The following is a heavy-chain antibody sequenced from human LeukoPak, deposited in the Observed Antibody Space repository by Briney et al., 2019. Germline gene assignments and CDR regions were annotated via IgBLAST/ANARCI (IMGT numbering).Heavy chain of an antibody. CDR3: AKDDSGWHPLGLDT. CDR1: GFTFSSYV. J-gene: IGHJ5*02. Sequence: GGSLRLSCAASGFTFSSYVMNWVHQAPGKGLEWVSGIRGSGRSTYYADSVKGRFTISRHSSKNTLDLQMNSLRAEDTAVYYCAKDDSGWHPLGLDTWGQGTLVTVSS. V-gene: IGHV3-23*01. CDR2: IRGSGRST. D-gene: IGHD6-19*01.